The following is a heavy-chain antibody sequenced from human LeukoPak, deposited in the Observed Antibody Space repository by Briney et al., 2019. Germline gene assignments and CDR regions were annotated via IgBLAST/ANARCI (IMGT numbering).Heavy chain of an antibody. CDR2: IYYSGST. CDR3: ARAPLEYCSSTSCYFGAFDI. J-gene: IGHJ3*02. Sequence: XTLSLXXXXSGGSXSSYYWSWIRQPPGKGLEWIGYIYYSGSTNYNPSLKSRVTISVDTSKNQFSLKLSSVTAADTAVYYCARAPLEYCSSTSCYFGAFDIWGQGTMVTVSS. V-gene: IGHV4-59*01. CDR1: GGSXSSYY. D-gene: IGHD2-2*01.